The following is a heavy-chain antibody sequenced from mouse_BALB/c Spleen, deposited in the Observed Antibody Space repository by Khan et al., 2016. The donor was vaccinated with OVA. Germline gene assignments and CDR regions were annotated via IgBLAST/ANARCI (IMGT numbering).Heavy chain of an antibody. CDR1: GFTFSSYG. J-gene: IGHJ4*01. CDR3: ARAYYGNDYYAMDY. Sequence: EVELVESGGDLVKPGGSLKVSCAASGFTFSSYGMSWVRQTPDKRLEWVATISSGGRYTYFPDSVKGRFTISRDNAKNTLYLQMSSLKSEDTAMYYCARAYYGNDYYAMDYWGSGTSVTVSS. V-gene: IGHV5-6*01. CDR2: ISSGGRYT. D-gene: IGHD2-10*01.